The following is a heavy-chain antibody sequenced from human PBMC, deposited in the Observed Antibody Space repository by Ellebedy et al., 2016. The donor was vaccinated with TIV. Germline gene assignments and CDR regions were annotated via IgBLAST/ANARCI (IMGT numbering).Heavy chain of an antibody. V-gene: IGHV3-33*01. Sequence: GGSLRLSXAASGFTFSSYGMHWARQAPGKGLEWVAVIWSDGTTKYYSDSVKGRFTISRDNSKNTLYLQMNSLRAEDTAVYYCAREIIYGGYYFDYWGQGTLVTVSS. J-gene: IGHJ4*02. CDR3: AREIIYGGYYFDY. D-gene: IGHD4-23*01. CDR1: GFTFSSYG. CDR2: IWSDGTTK.